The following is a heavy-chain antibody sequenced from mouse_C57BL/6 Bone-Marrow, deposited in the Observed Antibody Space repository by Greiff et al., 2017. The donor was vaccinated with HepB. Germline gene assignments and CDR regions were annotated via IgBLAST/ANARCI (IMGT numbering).Heavy chain of an antibody. CDR2: IDPTDSYT. Sequence: QVQLKQPGAELVMPGASVKLSCKASGYTFTSYWMHWVKQRPGQGLEWIGEIDPTDSYTNYNQKFKGKSTLTVDKSSRTAYMPLSSLTSEDSAVYYCARDSSSYFAWFAYWGQGTLVTVSA. V-gene: IGHV1-69*01. D-gene: IGHD3-2*02. J-gene: IGHJ3*01. CDR1: GYTFTSYW. CDR3: ARDSSSYFAWFAY.